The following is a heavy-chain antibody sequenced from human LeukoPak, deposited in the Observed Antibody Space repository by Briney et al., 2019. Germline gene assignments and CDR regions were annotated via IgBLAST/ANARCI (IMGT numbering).Heavy chain of an antibody. V-gene: IGHV4-59*01. J-gene: IGHJ5*02. CDR3: ARDKRRDGYNSRWFDP. CDR2: IYYSGST. D-gene: IGHD5-24*01. CDR1: GGSISSYY. Sequence: KPSETLSLTCTVSGGSISSYYWSWIRQPPGKGLEWIGYIYYSGSTNYNPSLKSRVTISVDTSKNQFSLKLSSVTAADTAVYYCARDKRRDGYNSRWFDPWGQGTLVTVSS.